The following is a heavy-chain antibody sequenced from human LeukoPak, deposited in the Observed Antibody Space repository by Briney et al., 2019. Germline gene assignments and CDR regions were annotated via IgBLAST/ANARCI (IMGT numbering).Heavy chain of an antibody. D-gene: IGHD5-18*01. V-gene: IGHV4-59*11. J-gene: IGHJ4*02. CDR1: GGSISSHY. Sequence: SETLSLTCTVSGGSISSHYWSWIRQPPGKGLEWIAYLFDSVNTKDNPSLQSRLTLSADTSKNQFSLRLSSVAAADTAVYYCATIKRGSIFGYFDFWGQGIKVTVSS. CDR2: LFDSVNT. CDR3: ATIKRGSIFGYFDF.